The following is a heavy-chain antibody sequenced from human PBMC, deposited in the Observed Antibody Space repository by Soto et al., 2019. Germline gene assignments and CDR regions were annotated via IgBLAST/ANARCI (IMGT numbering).Heavy chain of an antibody. Sequence: QVQLVQSGAEVKKPGASVKVSCKASGYTFNSYGISWVRQAPGQGLEWMGWISAYNGNTNHARKLQGRVTMTTDTSTSTAYVEVRCQSVDDTAVYYCALSVGDDADYWGQGSLVTVSS. J-gene: IGHJ4*02. CDR1: GYTFNSYG. CDR2: ISAYNGNT. D-gene: IGHD5-12*01. V-gene: IGHV1-18*01. CDR3: ALSVGDDADY.